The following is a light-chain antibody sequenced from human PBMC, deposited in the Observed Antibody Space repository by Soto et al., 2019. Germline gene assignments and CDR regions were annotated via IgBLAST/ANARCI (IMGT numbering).Light chain of an antibody. CDR3: QVWDITTDHYV. J-gene: IGLJ1*01. CDR1: NIGSKR. CDR2: YDS. Sequence: SYELTQPPSVSVAPEKTARLTCGGDNIGSKRVHWYRQKPGQAPVLVIYYDSVRPSGIPERFSGSNSGNTATLTINRVEAGDEADYYCQVWDITTDHYVFGTGTKVTVL. V-gene: IGLV3-21*04.